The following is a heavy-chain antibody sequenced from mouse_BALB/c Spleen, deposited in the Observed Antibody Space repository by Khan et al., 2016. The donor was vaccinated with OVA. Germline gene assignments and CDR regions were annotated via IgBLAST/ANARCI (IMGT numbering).Heavy chain of an antibody. D-gene: IGHD1-1*01. V-gene: IGHV1-7*01. CDR2: INPSTDYT. CDR1: GYTFTNYW. CDR3: VNHGSSSAWFTY. J-gene: IGHJ3*01. Sequence: QVQLKESGAELAKPGAPVKMSCKASGYTFTNYWMHWVKQRPGQGLEWIGYINPSTDYTEYNQKFKDKATLTADKSSNTAYMQLTSLTSEDSALYYCVNHGSSSAWFTYWGQGTLVTVSA.